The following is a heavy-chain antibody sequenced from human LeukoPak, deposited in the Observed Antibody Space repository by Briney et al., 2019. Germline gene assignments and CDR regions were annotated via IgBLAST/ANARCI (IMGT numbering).Heavy chain of an antibody. Sequence: ASVKVSCKASGYTFTSYDINWVRQAPGQGLEWMGWMNPNSGNTGYAQKFQGRVTMTRNTSISTAYMELSSLRSEDTAVYYCASQGVTTPGAFDYWGQGTLVTVSS. CDR2: MNPNSGNT. D-gene: IGHD4-17*01. V-gene: IGHV1-8*01. CDR1: GYTFTSYD. CDR3: ASQGVTTPGAFDY. J-gene: IGHJ4*02.